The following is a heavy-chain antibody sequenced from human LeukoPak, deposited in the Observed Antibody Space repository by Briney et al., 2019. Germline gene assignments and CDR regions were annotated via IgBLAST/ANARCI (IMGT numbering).Heavy chain of an antibody. J-gene: IGHJ4*02. CDR1: GYTLTELS. CDR3: ATADDSSGYYPWYFDY. CDR2: FDPEDGET. V-gene: IGHV1-24*01. D-gene: IGHD3-22*01. Sequence: ASVKVSCKVSGYTLTELSMHWVRQAPGRGLEWMGGFDPEDGETIYAQKFQGRVTMTEDTSTDTAYMELSSLRSEDTAVYYCATADDSSGYYPWYFDYWGQGTLVTVSS.